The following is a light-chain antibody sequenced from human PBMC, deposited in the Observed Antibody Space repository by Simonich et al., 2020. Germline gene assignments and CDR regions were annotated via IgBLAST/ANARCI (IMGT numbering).Light chain of an antibody. CDR3: QQYNNWPRRT. J-gene: IGKJ1*01. Sequence: EIVMTQSPATLSVSPGERATLSCRASQSVSSNLAWYPQKPGQAPRLLIYGASTRATGSPARVSGSGSGTEFTLTISSMQSEDFAVYYCQQYNNWPRRTFGQGTKVEIK. V-gene: IGKV3-15*01. CDR1: QSVSSN. CDR2: GAS.